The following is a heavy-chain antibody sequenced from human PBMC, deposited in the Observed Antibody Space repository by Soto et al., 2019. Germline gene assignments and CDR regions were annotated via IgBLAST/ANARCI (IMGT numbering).Heavy chain of an antibody. CDR2: IYYTGVT. CDR3: AREGSSTANWLDP. CDR1: GASLHIGGYY. D-gene: IGHD2-2*01. J-gene: IGHJ5*02. Sequence: KASETLSLTCTVSGASLHIGGYYWAWIRQNPGKGLEWIGYIYYTGVTYYNPSLGSRVNISVDTSKNQFSLELTSVTAADTAVYYCAREGSSTANWLDPWGQGLLVTVSS. V-gene: IGHV4-31*03.